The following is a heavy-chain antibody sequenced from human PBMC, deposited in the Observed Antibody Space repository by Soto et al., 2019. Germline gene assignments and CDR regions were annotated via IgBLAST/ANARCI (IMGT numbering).Heavy chain of an antibody. Sequence: QVQLVESGGGVVQPGRSLRLSCAASGFTFSSYGMHWVRQAPGKGLEWVAVISYDGSNKYYADSVKGRFTISRDNSKNTLYLQMNSLRGEDTAVYYCAKVHCYDDFWIGYYCSNYFDYWGQGTLVTVSS. CDR3: AKVHCYDDFWIGYYCSNYFDY. CDR1: GFTFSSYG. D-gene: IGHD3-3*01. V-gene: IGHV3-30*18. CDR2: ISYDGSNK. J-gene: IGHJ4*02.